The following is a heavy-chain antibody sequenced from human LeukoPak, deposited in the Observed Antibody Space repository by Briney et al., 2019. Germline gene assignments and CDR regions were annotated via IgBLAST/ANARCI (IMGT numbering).Heavy chain of an antibody. CDR3: AREGVVGATISVWDY. CDR1: GGSFSGYY. CDR2: INHSGST. D-gene: IGHD1-26*01. V-gene: IGHV4-34*01. Sequence: PSETLSLTCAVYGGSFSGYYWSWIRQPPGKGLEWIGEINHSGSTNYNPSLKSRVTISVDRSKNQFSLKLSSVTAADTAVYYCAREGVVGATISVWDYWGQGTLVTVSS. J-gene: IGHJ4*02.